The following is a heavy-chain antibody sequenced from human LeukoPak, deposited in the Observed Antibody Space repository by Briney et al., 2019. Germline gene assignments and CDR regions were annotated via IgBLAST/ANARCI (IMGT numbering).Heavy chain of an antibody. Sequence: ASVKVSCKASGYTFTSYDINWVRQATGQGLEWMGWMNPNSGNTGYAQKVQGRVTMTRNNSISTAYMELSSLRSEDTAVYYCARMTLTIQPDAFDIWGQGTMVTVSS. CDR1: GYTFTSYD. CDR3: ARMTLTIQPDAFDI. V-gene: IGHV1-8*01. CDR2: MNPNSGNT. J-gene: IGHJ3*02. D-gene: IGHD3-9*01.